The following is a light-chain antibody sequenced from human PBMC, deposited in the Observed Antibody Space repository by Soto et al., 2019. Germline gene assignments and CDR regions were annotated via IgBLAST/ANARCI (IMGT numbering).Light chain of an antibody. CDR3: QQLNTYSS. V-gene: IGKV1-5*01. CDR2: DAS. J-gene: IGKJ4*01. Sequence: DIQMTQSPSTLSGSVGDRVTITCRASQTISSWLAWYQQKLGKAPKVLIYDASKLHSGVPSRFSGSGSGTEFTLTISSLQPEDFATYFCQQLNTYSSFGGGTKVDIK. CDR1: QTISSW.